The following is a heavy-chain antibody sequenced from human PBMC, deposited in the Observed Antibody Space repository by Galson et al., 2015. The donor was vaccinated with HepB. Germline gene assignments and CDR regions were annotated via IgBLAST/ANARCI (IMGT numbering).Heavy chain of an antibody. J-gene: IGHJ6*02. CDR2: ISSSSSTI. CDR3: ARDNPTLAYCGGDCSLYYYYGMDV. V-gene: IGHV3-48*01. D-gene: IGHD2-21*02. Sequence: SLRLSCAASGFTFSSYSMNWVRQAPGKGLEWVSYISSSSSTIYYADSVKGRFTISRDNAKNSLYLQMNSLRAEDTAVYYCARDNPTLAYCGGDCSLYYYYGMDVWGQGTTVTVSS. CDR1: GFTFSSYS.